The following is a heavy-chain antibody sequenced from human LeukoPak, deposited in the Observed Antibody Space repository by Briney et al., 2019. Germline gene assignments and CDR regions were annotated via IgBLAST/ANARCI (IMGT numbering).Heavy chain of an antibody. V-gene: IGHV4-34*01. Sequence: PSETLSLTCAVYGGSFSGYYWSWIRQPPGKGLEWIGESNHSGSTNYNPSLKSRVTISVDTSKNQFSLKLSSVTAADTAVYYCARGARAITLVRGVRTSPFDIWGQGTMVTVSS. CDR1: GGSFSGYY. CDR2: SNHSGST. CDR3: ARGARAITLVRGVRTSPFDI. D-gene: IGHD3-10*01. J-gene: IGHJ3*02.